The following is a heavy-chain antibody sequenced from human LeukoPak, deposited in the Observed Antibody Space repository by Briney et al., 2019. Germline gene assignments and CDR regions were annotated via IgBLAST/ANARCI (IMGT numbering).Heavy chain of an antibody. CDR2: IHYDRSSE. D-gene: IGHD6-6*01. Sequence: PGGSLRLSCSASRFSFSAYGMHWVRQAPGKGLEWVAFIHYDRSSEYYAESVRGRFTISRDNSKYTLYLEMNSLRPDDSAVYYCAKDAFSSSYDWGQGTLVTVSS. J-gene: IGHJ4*02. V-gene: IGHV3-30*02. CDR1: RFSFSAYG. CDR3: AKDAFSSSYD.